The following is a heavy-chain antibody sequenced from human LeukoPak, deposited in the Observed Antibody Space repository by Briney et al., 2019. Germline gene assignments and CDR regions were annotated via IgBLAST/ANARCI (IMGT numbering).Heavy chain of an antibody. D-gene: IGHD4-17*01. CDR3: ARGTVTSPYYYYYYMDV. V-gene: IGHV4-34*01. CDR2: INHSGST. CDR1: GGSFSGYY. J-gene: IGHJ6*03. Sequence: SETLSLTCAVYGGSFSGYYWSWIRQPPGKGLEWIGEINHSGSTNYNPSLKSRVTISVDTSKNQFSLKLSSVTAADTAVYYCARGTVTSPYYYYYYMDVWGKGITVTVSS.